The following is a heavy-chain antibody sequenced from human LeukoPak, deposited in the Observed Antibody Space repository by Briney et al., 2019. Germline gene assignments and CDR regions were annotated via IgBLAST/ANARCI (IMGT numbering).Heavy chain of an antibody. J-gene: IGHJ4*02. V-gene: IGHV1-2*06. Sequence: ASVKVSCKASGYTFTGYYMHWVRQAPGQGLEWMGRINPNSGGTNYAQKLQGRVTMTRDTSISTAYMELSRLRSDDTAVYYCARDLRIAVGRVALCDYWGQGTLVTVSS. CDR3: ARDLRIAVGRVALCDY. CDR2: INPNSGGT. CDR1: GYTFTGYY. D-gene: IGHD6-19*01.